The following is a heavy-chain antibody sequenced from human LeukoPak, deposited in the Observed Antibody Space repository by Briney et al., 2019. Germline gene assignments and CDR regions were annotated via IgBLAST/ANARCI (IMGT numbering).Heavy chain of an antibody. CDR1: GGTFSSYA. Sequence: ASVKVSCKASGGTFSSYAISWVRQAPGQGLEWMGGIIPIFGTANYAQKFQGRVTITADESTSTTYMELSSLRSEDTAVYYCASGPLDYYDSSGYSDWGQGTLVTVSS. CDR2: IIPIFGTA. CDR3: ASGPLDYYDSSGYSD. V-gene: IGHV1-69*13. D-gene: IGHD3-22*01. J-gene: IGHJ4*02.